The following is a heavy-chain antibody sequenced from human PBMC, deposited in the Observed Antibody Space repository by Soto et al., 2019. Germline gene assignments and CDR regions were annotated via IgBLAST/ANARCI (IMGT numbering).Heavy chain of an antibody. V-gene: IGHV3-48*01. Sequence: EVQLVESGGGLVQPGGSPRLSCAASGFTFSNYGMNWVRQVPGKGLEWISYISSSSRTIYYADSVKGRFTISRDNGKNSLYLQMNSLRAEDTSLYYCARDLGGYSYVANVYYFDYWGQGTLVTVSS. CDR2: ISSSSRTI. J-gene: IGHJ4*02. CDR3: ARDLGGYSYVANVYYFDY. D-gene: IGHD5-18*01. CDR1: GFTFSNYG.